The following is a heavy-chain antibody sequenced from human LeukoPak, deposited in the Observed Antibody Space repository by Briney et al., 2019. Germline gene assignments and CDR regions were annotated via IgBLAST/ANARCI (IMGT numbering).Heavy chain of an antibody. D-gene: IGHD3-22*01. CDR1: GFTFSSYA. CDR2: ISSNGGST. V-gene: IGHV3-64*01. J-gene: IGHJ3*02. Sequence: PGGSLRLSRAASGFTFSSYAMHWVRQAPGKGLEFVSAISSNGGSTYYAKSVKGRFTVSRDNSKNTLSLQMGSLRAEDMAVYYCARRNYYVSSGYFSGDAFDIWGQGTMVTVSS. CDR3: ARRNYYVSSGYFSGDAFDI.